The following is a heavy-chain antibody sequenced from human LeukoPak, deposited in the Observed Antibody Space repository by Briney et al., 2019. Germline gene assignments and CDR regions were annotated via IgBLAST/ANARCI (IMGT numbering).Heavy chain of an antibody. CDR2: IYTSGST. CDR1: GGSISSGSYY. D-gene: IGHD3-10*01. Sequence: SQTLSLTCTVPGGSISSGSYYWSWIRQPAGKGLEWIGRIYTSGSTNYNPSLKSRVTISVDTSKNQFSLKLSSVTAADTAVYYCARDHPPTYGSGSFDYWGQGTLVTVSS. CDR3: ARDHPPTYGSGSFDY. J-gene: IGHJ4*02. V-gene: IGHV4-61*02.